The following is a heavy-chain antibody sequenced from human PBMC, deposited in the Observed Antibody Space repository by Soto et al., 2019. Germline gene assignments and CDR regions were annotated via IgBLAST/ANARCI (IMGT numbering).Heavy chain of an antibody. J-gene: IGHJ6*02. CDR3: AREKIASAGMGMDV. V-gene: IGHV1-3*01. Sequence: GASLKVSCKACGYTFTSYAMHWVRQAPGQRPEWMGWINAGNGNTKYSQKFQGRVTITRDTSASTAYMELSSLRSEDTAVYYCAREKIASAGMGMDVWGQGTTVTVSS. D-gene: IGHD6-13*01. CDR1: GYTFTSYA. CDR2: INAGNGNT.